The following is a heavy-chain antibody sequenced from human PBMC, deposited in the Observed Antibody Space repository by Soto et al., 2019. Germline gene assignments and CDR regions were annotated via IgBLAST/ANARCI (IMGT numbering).Heavy chain of an antibody. D-gene: IGHD4-17*01. CDR2: IYHSGST. V-gene: IGHV4-30-2*01. CDR3: ARHMTTVTTVDY. Sequence: QLQLQESGSGLVKPSQTLSLTCTVSGGSISSGGYSWSWIRQPPGKGLECIGYIYHSGSTYYNPSLKSRAXXXVXRSKNQFSLKLSSVTAADTAVYYCARHMTTVTTVDYWGQGTLVTVSS. CDR1: GGSISSGGYS. J-gene: IGHJ4*02.